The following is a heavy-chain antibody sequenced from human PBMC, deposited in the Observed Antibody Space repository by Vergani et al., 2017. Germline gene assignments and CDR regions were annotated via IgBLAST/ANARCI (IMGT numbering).Heavy chain of an antibody. V-gene: IGHV4-59*01. J-gene: IGHJ3*02. Sequence: QVQLQESGPGLVKPSETLSLTCTVSGGSISSYYWSWIRQPPGKGLEWIGYIYYSGSTNYNPSLKSRVTISVDTSKNQFSLKLSSVTAADIAVYYCASSQLGDAFDIWGQGTMVTVSS. D-gene: IGHD3-10*01. CDR1: GGSISSYY. CDR3: ASSQLGDAFDI. CDR2: IYYSGST.